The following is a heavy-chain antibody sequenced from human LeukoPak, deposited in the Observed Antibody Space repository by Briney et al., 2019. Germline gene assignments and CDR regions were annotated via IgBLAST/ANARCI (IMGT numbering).Heavy chain of an antibody. CDR2: IYHSGST. CDR1: GYSISSGYY. D-gene: IGHD4-23*01. Sequence: SETLSLTCTVSGYSISSGYYWGWIRQPPGKGLEWIGSIYHSGSTYYNPSLKSRVTISVDTSKNQFSLKLSSVTAADTAMYYCARVSRGNSVGGDYWGQGTLVTASS. J-gene: IGHJ4*02. CDR3: ARVSRGNSVGGDY. V-gene: IGHV4-38-2*02.